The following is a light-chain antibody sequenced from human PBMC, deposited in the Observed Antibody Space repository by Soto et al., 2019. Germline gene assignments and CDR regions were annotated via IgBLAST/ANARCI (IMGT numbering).Light chain of an antibody. J-gene: IGKJ1*01. V-gene: IGKV3-11*01. CDR2: DAS. Sequence: ELGECPAILYLSPGERATLSCRASQSVSSYLAWYQQRPGQAPRLLIYDASNRATGIPARFSGSGSGTDFTLTISSLEPEDFAVYYCQQRSNWLTFGQGTKV. CDR1: QSVSSY. CDR3: QQRSNWLT.